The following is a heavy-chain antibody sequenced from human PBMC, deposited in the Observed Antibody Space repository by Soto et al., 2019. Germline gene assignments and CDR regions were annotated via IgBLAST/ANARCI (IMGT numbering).Heavy chain of an antibody. CDR2: IWYDGSNK. CDR3: ARDRGDYYGSGSYCWFDP. CDR1: GFTFSSYG. D-gene: IGHD3-10*01. J-gene: IGHJ5*02. Sequence: QVQLVESGGGVVQPGRSLRLSCAASGFTFSSYGMHWVRQAPGEGLEWVAVIWYDGSNKYYADSVKGRFTISRDNSKNTLYLQMNSLRAEDTAVYYCARDRGDYYGSGSYCWFDPWGQGTLVTVSS. V-gene: IGHV3-33*01.